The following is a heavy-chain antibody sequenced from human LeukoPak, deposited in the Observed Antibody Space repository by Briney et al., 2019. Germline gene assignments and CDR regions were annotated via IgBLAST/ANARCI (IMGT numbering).Heavy chain of an antibody. Sequence: ASVKVSCKASGYTFSGYYIHWVRQAPGQGLEWMGWINPKTGGAKYAQIFQGRVTMTRDASNSTAFMDLSSLRSDDTAVYYCGRDGANSGIGYWGQGTLVTVSS. CDR2: INPKTGGA. J-gene: IGHJ4*02. D-gene: IGHD4-23*01. V-gene: IGHV1-2*02. CDR3: GRDGANSGIGY. CDR1: GYTFSGYY.